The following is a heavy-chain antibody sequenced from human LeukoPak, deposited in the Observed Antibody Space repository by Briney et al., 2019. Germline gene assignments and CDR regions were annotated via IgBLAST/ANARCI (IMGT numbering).Heavy chain of an antibody. J-gene: IGHJ4*02. CDR3: ARSGDDSSGPFDY. CDR2: IKSKTDGGTT. CDR1: GFTFSNAW. Sequence: GGSLRLSCAASGFTFSNAWMSWVRQAPGKGLEWVGRIKSKTDGGTTDYAAPVKGRFTISRDDSKNTLYLQMNSLKTEDTAVYYCARSGDDSSGPFDYWGQGTLVTVSS. D-gene: IGHD3-22*01. V-gene: IGHV3-15*01.